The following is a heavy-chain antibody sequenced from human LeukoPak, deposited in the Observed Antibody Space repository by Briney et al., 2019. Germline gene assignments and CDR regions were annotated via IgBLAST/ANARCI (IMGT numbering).Heavy chain of an antibody. CDR3: ARDGAAMSSDY. D-gene: IGHD5-18*01. J-gene: IGHJ4*02. V-gene: IGHV1-69*05. CDR1: GGTFSSYA. Sequence: SVKVSCKASGGTFSSYAISWVRQAPGQGLEGMGRIIPIVGTANYAQKFQGRVTITTDESTSTAYMELSSLRSEATAVYYCARDGAAMSSDYWGQGTLVTVSS. CDR2: IIPIVGTA.